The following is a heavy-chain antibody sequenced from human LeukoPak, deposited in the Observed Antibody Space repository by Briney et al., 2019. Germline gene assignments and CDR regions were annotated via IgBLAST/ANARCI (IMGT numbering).Heavy chain of an antibody. V-gene: IGHV4-34*01. CDR2: INHSGST. D-gene: IGHD3-22*01. J-gene: IGHJ3*02. Sequence: SETLSLTCAVYGGSFSGYYWSWIRQPPGKGLEWIGEINHSGSTNYNPSLKSRVTISVDTSKNQFSLKLSSVTAADTAVYYCARGYKYYYDSSGYSDAFDIWGQGTMVTVSS. CDR3: ARGYKYYYDSSGYSDAFDI. CDR1: GGSFSGYY.